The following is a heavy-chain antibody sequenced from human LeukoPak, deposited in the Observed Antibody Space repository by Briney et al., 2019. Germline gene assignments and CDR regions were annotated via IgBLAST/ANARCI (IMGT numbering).Heavy chain of an antibody. CDR3: ARRGLLGYSYGLRTFNI. Sequence: GGSLRLSCAASGFTVSSNYMSWVRQAPGKGLEWVSVIYSGGIYNDGTTNYGDSVKGRFTISRDSSKNTLYLQMNSLRAEDTAVYYCARRGLLGYSYGLRTFNIWGQGTTVTVSS. J-gene: IGHJ3*02. CDR2: IYSGGIYNDGTT. CDR1: GFTVSSNY. V-gene: IGHV3-66*04. D-gene: IGHD5-18*01.